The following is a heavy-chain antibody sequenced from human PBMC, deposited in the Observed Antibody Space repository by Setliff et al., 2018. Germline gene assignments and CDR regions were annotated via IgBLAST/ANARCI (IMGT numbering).Heavy chain of an antibody. CDR2: INPSGGST. J-gene: IGHJ4*02. CDR1: GYIFTSYN. V-gene: IGHV1-46*01. CDR3: ARDAGGWNFDY. Sequence: VASVKVSCKASGYIFTSYNMHWVRQAPGQGLEWMGIINPSGGSTRYAQKLQGRVTMTRDTSTSTVYMELSSLRSEDTAVYYCARDAGGWNFDYWGQGTPVTVSS. D-gene: IGHD6-19*01.